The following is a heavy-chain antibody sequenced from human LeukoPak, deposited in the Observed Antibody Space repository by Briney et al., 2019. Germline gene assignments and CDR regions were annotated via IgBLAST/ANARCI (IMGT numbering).Heavy chain of an antibody. CDR3: TRESGAFSPFGF. CDR2: VHLNGAA. CDR1: GGSITTANW. J-gene: IGHJ4*02. D-gene: IGHD1-26*01. V-gene: IGHV4-4*02. Sequence: PSGTLSLTCAVSGGSITTANWWSWVRQPPGKGLEWIGEVHLNGAANYNPSLESRFSMSIDKSNNHLSLEVTSVTAADTAMYYCTRESGAFSPFGFWGQGTLVTVSS.